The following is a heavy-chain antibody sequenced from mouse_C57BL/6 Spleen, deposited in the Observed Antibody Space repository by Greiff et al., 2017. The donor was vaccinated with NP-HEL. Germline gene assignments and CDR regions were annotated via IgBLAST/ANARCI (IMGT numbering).Heavy chain of an antibody. D-gene: IGHD2-5*01. CDR2: IDPSDSYT. J-gene: IGHJ2*01. V-gene: IGHV1-50*01. CDR3: ARHSKVYYFDY. CDR1: GYTFTSYW. Sequence: VQLQQSGPELVKPGASVKLSCKASGYTFTSYWMQWVKQRPGQGLEWIGEIDPSDSYTNYNQKFKGKATLTVDTSSSTAYMQLSSLTSEDSAVYYCARHSKVYYFDYWGQGTTLTVSS.